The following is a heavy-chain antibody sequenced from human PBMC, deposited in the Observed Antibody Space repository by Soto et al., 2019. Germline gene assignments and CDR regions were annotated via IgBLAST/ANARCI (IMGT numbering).Heavy chain of an antibody. D-gene: IGHD3-22*01. CDR3: ARVTYYYDSSAFWFDP. CDR1: GGSISSYY. Sequence: SETLSLTCTVSGGSISSYYWSWIRQPPGMVLEWIGYIYYRGSTNYNPSPTSRVTLPVDTSKNQFSLKLSSVTAADTAVYYCARVTYYYDSSAFWFDPWGQGTLVTVSS. CDR2: IYYRGST. V-gene: IGHV4-59*01. J-gene: IGHJ5*02.